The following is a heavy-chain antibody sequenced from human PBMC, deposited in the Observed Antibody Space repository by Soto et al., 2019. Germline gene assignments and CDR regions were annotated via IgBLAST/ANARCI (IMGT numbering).Heavy chain of an antibody. CDR2: ISAYNGNT. CDR3: ARDGGGYNFYYFDY. D-gene: IGHD5-12*01. V-gene: IGHV1-18*01. CDR1: GYTFTSYG. Sequence: EASVKVSCKASGYTFTSYGISWVRQAPGQGLEWMGWISAYNGNTNYAQKLQGRVTMTTDTSTSTAYMELRSLRSDDTAVYYCARDGGGYNFYYFDYWGQGTLVTVSS. J-gene: IGHJ4*02.